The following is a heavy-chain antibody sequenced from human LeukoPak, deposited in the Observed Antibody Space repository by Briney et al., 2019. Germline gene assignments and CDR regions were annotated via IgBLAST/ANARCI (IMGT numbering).Heavy chain of an antibody. CDR1: GYTFTFYD. D-gene: IGHD2-21*02. CDR2: INPNSGGT. CDR3: ARTWGLASCAGDCLHDAFHI. Sequence: ASVKVSCKASGYTFTFYDIHWVRQAPGQGLEWMGWINPNSGGTNYAQKFQGRVTMTRDTSITTAYMELSRLRSDDTAMYYCARTWGLASCAGDCLHDAFHIWGQGTMVTVS. J-gene: IGHJ3*02. V-gene: IGHV1-2*02.